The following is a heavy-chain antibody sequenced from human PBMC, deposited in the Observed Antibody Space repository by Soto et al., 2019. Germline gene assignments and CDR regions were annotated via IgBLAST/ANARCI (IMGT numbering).Heavy chain of an antibody. Sequence: QVQLVQSGAEVKKPGASVKVSCKASGYTFTSYDINWVRQATGQGLEWMGWMNPNSGNTSYAQKFQGRVTMTRNTSISTAYMEQSSLRSEGTAVYYCARGITIFGVVPGWGRGTRVTVSS. CDR3: ARGITIFGVVPG. CDR1: GYTFTSYD. V-gene: IGHV1-8*01. J-gene: IGHJ4*02. CDR2: MNPNSGNT. D-gene: IGHD3-3*01.